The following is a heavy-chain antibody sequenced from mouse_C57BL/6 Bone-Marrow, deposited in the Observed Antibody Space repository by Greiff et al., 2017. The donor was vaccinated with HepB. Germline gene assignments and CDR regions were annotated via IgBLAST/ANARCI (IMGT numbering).Heavy chain of an antibody. CDR1: GFTFSSYA. J-gene: IGHJ2*01. Sequence: DVMLVESGEGLVKPGGSLKLSCAASGFTFSSYAMSWVRQTPEKRLEWVAYISSGGDYIYYADNVKGRFTISRDNARNTLYLQMSSLKSEDTAMYYCTRATTVVDYYFDYWGQGTTLTVSS. D-gene: IGHD1-1*01. V-gene: IGHV5-9-1*02. CDR3: TRATTVVDYYFDY. CDR2: ISSGGDYI.